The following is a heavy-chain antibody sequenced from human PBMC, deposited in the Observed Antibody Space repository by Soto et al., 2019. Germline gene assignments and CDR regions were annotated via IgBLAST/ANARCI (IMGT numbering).Heavy chain of an antibody. CDR2: IYYSGST. CDR1: GGSISSGGYY. J-gene: IGHJ6*02. D-gene: IGHD4-4*01. Sequence: QVQLQESGPGLVKPSQTLSLTCTVSGGSISSGGYYWSWIRQHPGKGLEWIGYIYYSGSTYYNPSLKSRVTISVDTSKNQFSLKLSSVTAADTAVYYCARDRSYSSGYYYGMDVWGQGTTVTVSS. V-gene: IGHV4-31*03. CDR3: ARDRSYSSGYYYGMDV.